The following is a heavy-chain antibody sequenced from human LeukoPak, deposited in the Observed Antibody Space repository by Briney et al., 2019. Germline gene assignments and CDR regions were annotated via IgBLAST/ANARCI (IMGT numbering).Heavy chain of an antibody. CDR2: INHSGST. J-gene: IGHJ5*02. Sequence: SETLSLTCAVYGGSFSGYYWSWIRQPPGKGLEWIGEINHSGSTNYNPSLKSRVTISVDKSKNQFSLKLSSVTAADTAVYYCARGPRTGYSNWFDPWGQGTLVTVSS. D-gene: IGHD3/OR15-3a*01. CDR1: GGSFSGYY. V-gene: IGHV4-34*01. CDR3: ARGPRTGYSNWFDP.